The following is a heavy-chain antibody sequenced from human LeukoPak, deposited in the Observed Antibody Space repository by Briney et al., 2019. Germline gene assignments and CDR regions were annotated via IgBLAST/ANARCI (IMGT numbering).Heavy chain of an antibody. CDR2: ISYDGSNK. Sequence: HPGRSLRLSCAASGFTFSSYAMHWVRQAPGKGLEWVAVISYDGSNKYYADSVKGRFTISRDNSKNTLYLQMNSLRAEDTAVYYCARVLTTVTTFYYGMDVWGQGTTVTVSS. D-gene: IGHD4-17*01. CDR3: ARVLTTVTTFYYGMDV. V-gene: IGHV3-30-3*01. J-gene: IGHJ6*02. CDR1: GFTFSSYA.